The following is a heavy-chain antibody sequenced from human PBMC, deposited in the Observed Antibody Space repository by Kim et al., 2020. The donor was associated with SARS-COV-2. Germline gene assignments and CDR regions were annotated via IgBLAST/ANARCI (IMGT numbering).Heavy chain of an antibody. D-gene: IGHD2-15*01. J-gene: IGHJ6*03. CDR1: GFTFGDYA. Sequence: GGSLRLSCAASGFTFGDYAMHWVRQAPGKGLEWVSGISWNSGSIGYADSVKGRFTISRDNAKNSLYLQMNSLRAEDTALYYCAKTAGGNPLYYYYMDVWGKGTTVTVSS. V-gene: IGHV3-9*01. CDR3: AKTAGGNPLYYYYMDV. CDR2: ISWNSGSI.